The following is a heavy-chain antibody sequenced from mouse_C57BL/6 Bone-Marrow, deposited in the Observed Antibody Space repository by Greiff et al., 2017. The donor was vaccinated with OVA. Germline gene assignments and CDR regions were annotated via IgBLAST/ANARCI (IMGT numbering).Heavy chain of an antibody. Sequence: QVQLKESGPGLVQPSQSLSITCTVSGFSLTSYGVHWVRQSPGKGLEWLGVIWSGGSTDYNAAFISRLSISKDNAKSQVFFKKNSLQAVDTDIYYCARYGIYYDYGGYFDYWGQGTTLTVSS. J-gene: IGHJ2*01. CDR2: IWSGGST. D-gene: IGHD2-4*01. V-gene: IGHV2-2*01. CDR1: GFSLTSYG. CDR3: ARYGIYYDYGGYFDY.